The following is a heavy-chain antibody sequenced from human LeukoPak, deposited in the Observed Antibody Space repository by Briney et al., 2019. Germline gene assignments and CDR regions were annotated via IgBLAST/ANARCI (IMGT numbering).Heavy chain of an antibody. D-gene: IGHD5-18*01. V-gene: IGHV3-30*18. CDR1: GFTFSSYG. CDR2: ISYDGSNK. J-gene: IGHJ6*02. CDR3: AKDIRGYSYGTDYYYYGMDV. Sequence: GRSLRLSCAASGFTFSSYGMHWVRQAPGKGLEWVAVISYDGSNKYYADSVKGRSTISRDNSENTLYLQMNSLRAEDTAVYYCAKDIRGYSYGTDYYYYGMDVWGQGTTVTVSS.